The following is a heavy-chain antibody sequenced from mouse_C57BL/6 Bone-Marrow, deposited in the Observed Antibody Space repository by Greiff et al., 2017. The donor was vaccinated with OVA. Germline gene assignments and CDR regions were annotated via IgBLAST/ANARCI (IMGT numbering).Heavy chain of an antibody. D-gene: IGHD1-1*01. Sequence: QVTLKECGPGILQPSQTLSLTCSFSGFSLSTFGMGVGWIRQPSGKGLEWLAHIWWDDDKYYNPALKSWLTISKDTSKNQVFLKIANVDTADTATYYCARKGADYYGSSPPWFAYWGQGTLVTVSA. CDR3: ARKGADYYGSSPPWFAY. V-gene: IGHV8-8*01. J-gene: IGHJ3*01. CDR2: IWWDDDK. CDR1: GFSLSTFGMG.